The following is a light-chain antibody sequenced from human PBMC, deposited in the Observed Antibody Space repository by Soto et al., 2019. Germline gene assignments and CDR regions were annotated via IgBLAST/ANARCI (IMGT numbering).Light chain of an antibody. V-gene: IGKV3-15*01. Sequence: EIVMTQSPATLSVSPGEGATLSCRASQSVSSNLAWYQQKPGQAPRLLIYGASTRATGIPARFSGSGSGTEFTLIISSLQSEDFALYYCQQFNNWPITFGQGTRLEIE. J-gene: IGKJ5*01. CDR3: QQFNNWPIT. CDR1: QSVSSN. CDR2: GAS.